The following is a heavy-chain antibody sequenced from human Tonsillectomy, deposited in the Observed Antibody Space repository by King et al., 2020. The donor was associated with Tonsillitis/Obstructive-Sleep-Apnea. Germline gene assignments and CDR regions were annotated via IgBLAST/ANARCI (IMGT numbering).Heavy chain of an antibody. CDR1: GFSLSTSGVG. CDR3: AHSSTTATPFDY. D-gene: IGHD4-17*01. J-gene: IGHJ4*02. Sequence: ITLKESGPTLVKPPQTLTLTCTFSGFSLSTSGVGVGWIRQPPGKALEWLALIYWDDDKRYSSSLKSRLIITKDTSKNQVVLTMTNMDPVDTATYYCAHSSTTATPFDYWGQGTLVTVSS. CDR2: IYWDDDK. V-gene: IGHV2-5*02.